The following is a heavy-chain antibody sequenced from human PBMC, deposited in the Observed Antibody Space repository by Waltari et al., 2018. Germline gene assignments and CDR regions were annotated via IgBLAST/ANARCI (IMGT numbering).Heavy chain of an antibody. CDR1: ADSIRNYY. J-gene: IGHJ4*02. CDR2: IYYSGNT. Sequence: QVHLQESGPGLVKPSESLSRTCTVSADSIRNYYWTWIRQPPGKGLEFIGYIYYSGNTNYNPSLKSRATISVVTSKNQFSLKLNSATAADTAVYYCARAPPNDLVLVEYLDYWGQGILVTVSS. V-gene: IGHV4-59*08. D-gene: IGHD2-8*01. CDR3: ARAPPNDLVLVEYLDY.